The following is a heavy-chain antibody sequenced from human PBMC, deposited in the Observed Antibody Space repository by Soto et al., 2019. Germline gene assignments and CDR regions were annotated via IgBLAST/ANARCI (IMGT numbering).Heavy chain of an antibody. CDR1: GGSISSSNW. J-gene: IGHJ6*02. Sequence: SETLSLTCAVSGGSISSSNWWSWVRQPPGKGLEWIGEIYHSGSTNYNPSLKSRVTISVDKSKNQFSLKLSSVTAADTAVYYCARDLGAYDFWRGYYGMDAWGQGTTVTVSS. V-gene: IGHV4-4*02. CDR3: ARDLGAYDFWRGYYGMDA. CDR2: IYHSGST. D-gene: IGHD3-3*01.